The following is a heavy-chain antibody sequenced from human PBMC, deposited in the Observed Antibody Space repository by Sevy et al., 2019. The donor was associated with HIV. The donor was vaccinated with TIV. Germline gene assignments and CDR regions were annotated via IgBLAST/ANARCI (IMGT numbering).Heavy chain of an antibody. CDR2: ISGSGGST. CDR1: GFTFSSYA. J-gene: IGHJ4*02. D-gene: IGHD5-18*01. Sequence: HGGSLRLSCAASGFTFSSYAMSWVRQAPGKGLEWVSAISGSGGSTYYADSVKGRFTISRDNSKNTLYLQMNSLRAEDTAVYYCAKHFTAFIQRDDYWGQGTLVTVSS. V-gene: IGHV3-23*01. CDR3: AKHFTAFIQRDDY.